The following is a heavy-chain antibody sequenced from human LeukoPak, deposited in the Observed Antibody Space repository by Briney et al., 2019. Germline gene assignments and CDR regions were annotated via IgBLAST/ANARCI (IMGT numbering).Heavy chain of an antibody. J-gene: IGHJ4*02. CDR3: ATSSDDYGDYVPFDY. CDR1: GYTFTSYG. Sequence: GASVKVSCKASGYTFTSYGISWVRQAPGQGLEWMGWISAYNGNTNYAQKLQGRVTMTTDTSTSTAYMELRSLRSDDTAVYYCATSSDDYGDYVPFDYWGQGTLVTVSS. D-gene: IGHD4-17*01. V-gene: IGHV1-18*01. CDR2: ISAYNGNT.